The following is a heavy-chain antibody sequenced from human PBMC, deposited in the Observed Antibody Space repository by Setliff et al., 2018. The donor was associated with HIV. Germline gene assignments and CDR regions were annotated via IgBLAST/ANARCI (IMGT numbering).Heavy chain of an antibody. V-gene: IGHV1-3*01. D-gene: IGHD4-4*01. CDR2: INVAKDKT. CDR1: GYTFSSYA. J-gene: IGHJ2*01. CDR3: AGGGALTTDWYFDV. Sequence: ASVKVSCKASGYTFSSYALHWVRQAPGQRLEWMGWINVAKDKTKYSQNFQGRVTISRDTSANTVYMELSSLRSEDTAVYYCAGGGALTTDWYFDVWGRGTPVTVSS.